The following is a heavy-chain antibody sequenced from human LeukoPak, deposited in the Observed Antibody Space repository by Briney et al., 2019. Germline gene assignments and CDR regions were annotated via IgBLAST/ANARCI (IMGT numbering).Heavy chain of an antibody. Sequence: ASVKVSCMASGYTFTSYGISWVRQAPGQGLEWMGWISAYNGNTNYAQKLQGRVTMTRDTSTSTAYMELRSPRSDDTAVYYCARAVLRYFDWLRPDAFDIWGQGTMVTVSS. CDR3: ARAVLRYFDWLRPDAFDI. V-gene: IGHV1-18*01. CDR1: GYTFTSYG. D-gene: IGHD3-9*01. J-gene: IGHJ3*02. CDR2: ISAYNGNT.